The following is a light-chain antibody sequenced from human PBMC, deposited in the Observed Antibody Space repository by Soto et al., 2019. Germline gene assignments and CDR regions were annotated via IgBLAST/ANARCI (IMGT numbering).Light chain of an antibody. CDR3: QQYGGSPVT. CDR2: DAS. V-gene: IGKV3D-20*01. J-gene: IGKJ5*01. CDR1: QSVSSRF. Sequence: IELTQSPATLSLSLWKSATISPGSSQSVSSRFLAWYQQKPGRAPRVLIYDASTRATGVPDRFSGSGSGTDFTLTISRLEPEDFAVYNCQQYGGSPVTFGQGTRLETK.